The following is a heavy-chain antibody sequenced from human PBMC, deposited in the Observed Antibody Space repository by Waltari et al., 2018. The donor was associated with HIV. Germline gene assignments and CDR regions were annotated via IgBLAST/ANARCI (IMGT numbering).Heavy chain of an antibody. CDR2: ISSSSSTI. CDR1: GFTFSSDS. Sequence: EVQLVESGGGLVQPGGSLRLSCAASGFTFSSDSMNGVRQAPGKGLEWVSYISSSSSTIYYADSVKGRFTISRDNAKNSLYLQMNSLRAEDTAVYYCASSSGWHDDYWGQGTLVTVSS. J-gene: IGHJ4*02. V-gene: IGHV3-48*04. CDR3: ASSSGWHDDY. D-gene: IGHD6-19*01.